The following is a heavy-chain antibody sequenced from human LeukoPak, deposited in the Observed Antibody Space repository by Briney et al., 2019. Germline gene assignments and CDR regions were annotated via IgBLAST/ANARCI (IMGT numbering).Heavy chain of an antibody. Sequence: SETLSLTCTVSSGSIRNSNYYWGWIRQPPGKGLEWIGSIFYDGSSDYNPSLKSRVTISVDTSKNKFSLKLNSVTAADTAVYYCARHRSKWLQSSFDYWGQGTLVTVSS. V-gene: IGHV4-39*01. D-gene: IGHD5-24*01. CDR1: SGSIRNSNYY. CDR2: IFYDGSS. CDR3: ARHRSKWLQSSFDY. J-gene: IGHJ4*02.